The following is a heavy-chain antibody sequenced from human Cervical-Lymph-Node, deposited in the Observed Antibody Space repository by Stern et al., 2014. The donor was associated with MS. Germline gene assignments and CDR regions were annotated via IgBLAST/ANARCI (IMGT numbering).Heavy chain of an antibody. J-gene: IGHJ1*01. Sequence: VQLVESGPGLVKPSQTLSLTCTVSGGSISSGSYYWSWIRQPAGKGLEWIGRIYTSGSTNYNPSLKSRVSMSVDTSKNQFSLNLTSVTAADTAVYYCTRDGRSSLSEYFQTWGQGSLVTVSS. CDR2: IYTSGST. D-gene: IGHD6-6*01. CDR1: GGSISSGSYY. CDR3: TRDGRSSLSEYFQT. V-gene: IGHV4-61*02.